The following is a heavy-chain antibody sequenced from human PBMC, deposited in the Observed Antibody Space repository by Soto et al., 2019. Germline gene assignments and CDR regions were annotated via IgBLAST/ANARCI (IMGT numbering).Heavy chain of an antibody. J-gene: IGHJ5*02. CDR1: GGSINRGDYY. CDR2: IYYSGST. V-gene: IGHV4-31*03. CDR3: AREEVAYYGSGSYNWFDP. D-gene: IGHD3-10*01. Sequence: SETLSLTCTVSGGSINRGDYYWSWVRQHPGKGLEWIGYIYYSGSTYYNPSLKSRVTISMDTSKNQFSLKVSSVTAADTAVYYCAREEVAYYGSGSYNWFDPWGQGTLVTVSS.